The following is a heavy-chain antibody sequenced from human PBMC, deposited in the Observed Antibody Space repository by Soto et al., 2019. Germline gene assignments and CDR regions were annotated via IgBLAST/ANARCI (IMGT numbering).Heavy chain of an antibody. D-gene: IGHD3-10*01. CDR1: RYTVTELS. CDR2: FDPEDGET. CDR3: ATPNPTSMVRGVII. V-gene: IGHV1-24*01. J-gene: IGHJ4*02. Sequence: QVQLVQSGAEVKKPGASVKVSCKVSRYTVTELSMHWVRQAPGKGLEWMGGFDPEDGETIYAQKFQGRVTMTEDTSTDTAYMELSTLRSQDTAVFYCATPNPTSMVRGVIIWGQGTLVTVSS.